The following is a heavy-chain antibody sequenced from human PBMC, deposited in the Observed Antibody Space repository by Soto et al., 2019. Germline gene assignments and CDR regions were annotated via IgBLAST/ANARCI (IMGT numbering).Heavy chain of an antibody. D-gene: IGHD4-17*01. CDR1: GGSISSYY. J-gene: IGHJ4*02. CDR3: ASWTDYVERPXDY. CDR2: IYYSGST. Sequence: SETLSLTCTVSGGSISSYYWSWIRQPPGKGLEWIGYIYYSGSTNYNPSLKSRVTISVDTSKNQFSLKLSSVTAADTAVYYCASWTDYVERPXDYWGQGTLVTVSS. V-gene: IGHV4-59*01.